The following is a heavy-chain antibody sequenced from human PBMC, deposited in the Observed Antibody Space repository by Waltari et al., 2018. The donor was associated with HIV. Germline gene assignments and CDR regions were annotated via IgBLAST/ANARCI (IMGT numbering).Heavy chain of an antibody. CDR2: IIPIFGTA. D-gene: IGHD2-2*01. Sequence: QVQLVQSGAEVKKPGSSVKVSCKASGGTFSSYAISWVRQAPGQGLEWMGVIIPIFGTANYAQKVQGRVTITADESTSTAYMELSSLRSEDTAVYYCAGDWVPAAPGWFDPWGQGTLVTVSS. J-gene: IGHJ5*02. CDR3: AGDWVPAAPGWFDP. V-gene: IGHV1-69*01. CDR1: GGTFSSYA.